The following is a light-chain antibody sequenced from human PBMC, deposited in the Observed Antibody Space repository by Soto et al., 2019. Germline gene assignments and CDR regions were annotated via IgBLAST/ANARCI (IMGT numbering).Light chain of an antibody. Sequence: IQRTITPSTLSASVVNRVTITCRASQSISSWLAWYQQKPGKAPKLLIYDASSLESGVPSRFSGSGSGTEFTLTISSLQPDDFATYYCQQYNSYSWTFGQGTKVDIK. V-gene: IGKV1-5*01. J-gene: IGKJ1*01. CDR3: QQYNSYSWT. CDR1: QSISSW. CDR2: DAS.